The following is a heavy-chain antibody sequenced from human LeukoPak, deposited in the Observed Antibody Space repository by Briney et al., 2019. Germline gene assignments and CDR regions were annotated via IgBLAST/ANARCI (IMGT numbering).Heavy chain of an antibody. J-gene: IGHJ4*02. V-gene: IGHV3-23*01. D-gene: IGHD2-15*01. CDR1: GFTFSSYA. CDR2: ISGSGGNT. Sequence: GGSLRLSCAASGFTFSSYAMSWVRQAPGKGLEWVSTISGSGGNTYCADSVKGRFTISRDNSKNTLYLQMNSLRAEDTAVYYCAKQRSEVVVAATNYWGQGTLVTVSS. CDR3: AKQRSEVVVAATNY.